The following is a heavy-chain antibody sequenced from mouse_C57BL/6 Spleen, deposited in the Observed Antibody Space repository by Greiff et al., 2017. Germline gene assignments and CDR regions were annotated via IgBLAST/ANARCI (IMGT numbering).Heavy chain of an antibody. CDR3: ASRGTAQAHFAY. Sequence: VQLQQSGAELVKPGASVKISCKASGYAFSSYWMNWVKQRPGKGLEWIGQIYPGDGDTNYNGKFKGKATLTANKSSSTAYMQLSSLTSEDSAVYFCASRGTAQAHFAYWGQGTTLTVSA. V-gene: IGHV1-80*01. J-gene: IGHJ2*01. D-gene: IGHD3-2*02. CDR2: IYPGDGDT. CDR1: GYAFSSYW.